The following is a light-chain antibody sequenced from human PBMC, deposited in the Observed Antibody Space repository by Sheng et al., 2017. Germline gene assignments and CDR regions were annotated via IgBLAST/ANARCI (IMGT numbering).Light chain of an antibody. J-gene: IGLJ3*02. CDR3: ATWDDTLGWM. V-gene: IGLV1-47*01. Sequence: QSVLTQPPSASGTPGQRVTISCSGSTSNIGHNHVYWYQHLAGTAPKLLIYRNNQRPAGVSDRFSGSKSGTSASLAITGLRSEDEADYYCATWDDTLGWMFGGGTKVT. CDR2: RNN. CDR1: TSNIGHNH.